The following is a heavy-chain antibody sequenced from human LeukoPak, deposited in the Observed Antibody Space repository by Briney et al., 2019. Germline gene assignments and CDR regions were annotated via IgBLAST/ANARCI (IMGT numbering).Heavy chain of an antibody. CDR2: IKSKTDGGTT. J-gene: IGHJ4*02. D-gene: IGHD2-2*02. Sequence: PGGSLRLSCAASGFTFSNAWMSWVRQAPGKGLEWVGRIKSKTDGGTTDYAAPVKGRFTISRDDSKNTLYLQMNSLKTEDTAVYYCTTDIRYCSSTSCYSNDYWGQGTLVTVSS. CDR1: GFTFSNAW. CDR3: TTDIRYCSSTSCYSNDY. V-gene: IGHV3-15*01.